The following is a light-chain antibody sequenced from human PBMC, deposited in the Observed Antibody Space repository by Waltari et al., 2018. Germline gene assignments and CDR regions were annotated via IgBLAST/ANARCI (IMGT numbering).Light chain of an antibody. CDR2: DAS. CDR3: QQRSNWPPT. Sequence: EIVLTQSPATLSLSPGELATLPCRASQSVSSYLAWYQQKPGQAPRLLIYDASNRATGIPARFSGSGSGTDFTLTISSLEPEDFAVYYCQQRSNWPPTFGGGTKVEIK. V-gene: IGKV3-11*01. J-gene: IGKJ4*01. CDR1: QSVSSY.